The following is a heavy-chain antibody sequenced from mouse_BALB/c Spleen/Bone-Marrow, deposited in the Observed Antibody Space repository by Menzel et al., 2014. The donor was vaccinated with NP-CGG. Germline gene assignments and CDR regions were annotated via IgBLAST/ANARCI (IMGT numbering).Heavy chain of an antibody. CDR1: GFTFGNYG. D-gene: IGHD2-4*01. Sequence: EVKLVESGGGLVKSGGSLKLSCAASGFTFGNYGMSWVRQTPEKRLEWVATISGGGSYTFYSDSVKGRFTISRDNAKNNLYLQLSSLRSEGTALYYCARHAYYDQTEVSFVYWGQGTLVTVSA. CDR2: ISGGGSYT. CDR3: ARHAYYDQTEVSFVY. V-gene: IGHV5-9-2*01. J-gene: IGHJ3*01.